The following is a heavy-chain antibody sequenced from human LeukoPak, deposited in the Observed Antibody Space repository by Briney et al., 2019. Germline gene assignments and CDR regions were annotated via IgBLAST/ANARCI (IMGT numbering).Heavy chain of an antibody. J-gene: IGHJ5*02. CDR1: GYTFTSYG. CDR3: ARGDMDSSGYYLNWFDP. CDR2: ISPYSTNP. D-gene: IGHD3-22*01. Sequence: ASVKVSCKASGYTFTSYGISWVRQAPGQGLEWMGWISPYSTNPNYAQNLQGRVAVTTDTSTSTAYMELRSLRLDDTAVYYCARGDMDSSGYYLNWFDPWGQGTLVTVSS. V-gene: IGHV1-18*01.